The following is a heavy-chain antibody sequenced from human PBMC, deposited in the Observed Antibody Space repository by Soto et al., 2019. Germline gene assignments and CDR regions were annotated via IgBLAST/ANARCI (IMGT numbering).Heavy chain of an antibody. CDR1: GFTFSSYG. Sequence: QVQLVESGGGVVQPGRSLRLSCAASGFTFSSYGMHWVRQAPGKGLEWVAVISYDGSNKYYADSVKGRFTISRDNSKNTLYLQMNSLRAEDTAVYYCANDHRDLTWYFDLWGRGTLVTVSS. CDR3: ANDHRDLTWYFDL. J-gene: IGHJ2*01. V-gene: IGHV3-30*18. CDR2: ISYDGSNK.